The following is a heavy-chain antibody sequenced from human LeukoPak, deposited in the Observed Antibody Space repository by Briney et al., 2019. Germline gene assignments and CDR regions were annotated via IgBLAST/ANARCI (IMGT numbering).Heavy chain of an antibody. Sequence: GGSLRLSCAASGFTVSSSYMSWVRQAPGKGLEWVSVIFSGGSTYYADSVKGRFTISRDNSKNTLYLQMNSPRAEDTAVYYCARLEMATIGDYWGQGTLVTVSS. CDR3: ARLEMATIGDY. J-gene: IGHJ4*02. CDR1: GFTVSSSY. D-gene: IGHD5-24*01. CDR2: IFSGGST. V-gene: IGHV3-53*01.